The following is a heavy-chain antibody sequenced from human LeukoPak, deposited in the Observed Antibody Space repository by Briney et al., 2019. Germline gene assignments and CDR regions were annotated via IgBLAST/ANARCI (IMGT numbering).Heavy chain of an antibody. CDR3: ARQNYGSGSYGFY. J-gene: IGHJ4*02. CDR2: IYYSGST. Sequence: SETLSLTCTVSGGSISSSSYYWGWIRQPPGKGLEWIGSIYYSGSTYYNPSLKSRVTISVDTSKNQFSLKLSSVTAADTAVYYCARQNYGSGSYGFYWGQGTLVTVSS. V-gene: IGHV4-39*01. CDR1: GGSISSSSYY. D-gene: IGHD3-10*01.